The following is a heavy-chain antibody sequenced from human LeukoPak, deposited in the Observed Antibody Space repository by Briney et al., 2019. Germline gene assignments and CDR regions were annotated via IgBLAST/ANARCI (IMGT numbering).Heavy chain of an antibody. V-gene: IGHV3-30*04. CDR1: GFTFSSYA. J-gene: IGHJ4*02. Sequence: PGRSLRLSCAASGFTFSSYAMHWVRQAPGKGLEWVAVISYDGSNKYYADSVKGRFTISRDNSKNTLYLQMNSLRAEDTAVHYCARLKTHCSGGSCPFDYWGQGTLVTVSS. D-gene: IGHD2-15*01. CDR3: ARLKTHCSGGSCPFDY. CDR2: ISYDGSNK.